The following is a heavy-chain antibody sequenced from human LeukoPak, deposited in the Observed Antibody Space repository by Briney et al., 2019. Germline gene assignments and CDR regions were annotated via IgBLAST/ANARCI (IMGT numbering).Heavy chain of an antibody. J-gene: IGHJ5*02. CDR1: GGSISSGGYY. Sequence: PSQTLSLTCTVSGGSISSGGYYWSWIRQPPGKDLECIGNIYSSESTYYNPSLKSRVTISGDTSKNQFSLKLSSVTAADTAVYYCARAGIYGSGSYSPNWFDPWGQGTLVTVSS. D-gene: IGHD3-10*01. CDR3: ARAGIYGSGSYSPNWFDP. V-gene: IGHV4-30-4*08. CDR2: IYSSEST.